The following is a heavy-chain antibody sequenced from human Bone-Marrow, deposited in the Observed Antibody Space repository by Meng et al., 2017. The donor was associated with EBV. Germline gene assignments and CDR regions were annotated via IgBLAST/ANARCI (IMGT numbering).Heavy chain of an antibody. J-gene: IGHJ4*02. CDR1: GGSISSYY. D-gene: IGHD2-15*01. CDR2: IYYSGSS. Sequence: QVQLQESGPGLVKPSETLSLTCPVPGGSISSYYWSWIRQPPGKGLEWIGYIYYSGSSNYNPSLKSRVTISVDTSKNQFSLKLSSVTAADTAVYYCAREKGGGAQDYWGQGTLVTVSS. V-gene: IGHV4-59*01. CDR3: AREKGGGAQDY.